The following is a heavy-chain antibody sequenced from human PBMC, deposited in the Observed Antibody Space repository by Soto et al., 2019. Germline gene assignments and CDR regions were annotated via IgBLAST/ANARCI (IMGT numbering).Heavy chain of an antibody. CDR2: IYHSGST. J-gene: IGHJ4*02. Sequence: PSESRAVNCAGSRCSISRGSNTWSWIPQPPGKGLEWIGYIYHSGSTYYNPSLKSRVTISVDRSKNQFSLKLSSVTAADTAVYYCARGKVGATNYFDYWGQGTLVTVSS. CDR1: RCSISRGSNT. CDR3: ARGKVGATNYFDY. D-gene: IGHD1-26*01. V-gene: IGHV4-30-2*01.